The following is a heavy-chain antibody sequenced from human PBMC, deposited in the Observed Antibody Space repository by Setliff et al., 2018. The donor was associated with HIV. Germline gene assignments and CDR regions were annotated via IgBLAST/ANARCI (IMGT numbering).Heavy chain of an antibody. CDR2: IYYSGST. J-gene: IGHJ6*03. Sequence: SETLSLTCTVSGESISSSSYYWGWIRQPPGKGQEWIGSIYYSGSTYYNPSLKSRVTTSVDTSKNQFSLKLSSVTAADTAVYYCARDLLGYCSSTSCHSHYLDVWGKGTTVTVSS. D-gene: IGHD2-2*01. CDR1: GESISSSSYY. CDR3: ARDLLGYCSSTSCHSHYLDV. V-gene: IGHV4-39*07.